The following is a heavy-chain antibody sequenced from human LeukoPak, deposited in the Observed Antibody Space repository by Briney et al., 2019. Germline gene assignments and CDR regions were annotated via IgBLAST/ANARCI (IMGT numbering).Heavy chain of an antibody. D-gene: IGHD6-13*01. V-gene: IGHV3-64D*06. Sequence: PGGSLRLSCSASGFTFISYAMHWVRQVPGKGLEYVAAITTNGITTYYADSVKGRFTISRDNPKNTMYIQMTSLRAEDTAVYYCVARRITTAVYGLDYWGQGTLVTVSS. CDR3: VARRITTAVYGLDY. J-gene: IGHJ4*02. CDR1: GFTFISYA. CDR2: ITTNGITT.